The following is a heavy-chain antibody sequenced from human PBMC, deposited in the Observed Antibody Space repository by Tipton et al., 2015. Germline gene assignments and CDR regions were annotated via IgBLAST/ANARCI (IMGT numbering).Heavy chain of an antibody. D-gene: IGHD1-1*01. CDR2: ISPFFGTA. V-gene: IGHV1-69*06. CDR3: ARYHDPFDY. J-gene: IGHJ4*02. Sequence: QLVQSGPEVKKPGSSVRVSCKASGDTFNDYAISWVRQAPRQGLEWMGEISPFFGTANYAQALQDRVTITADKSTTTAYMELTSLRSEDTAVYFCARYHDPFDYWGQGTLVTVSS. CDR1: GDTFNDYA.